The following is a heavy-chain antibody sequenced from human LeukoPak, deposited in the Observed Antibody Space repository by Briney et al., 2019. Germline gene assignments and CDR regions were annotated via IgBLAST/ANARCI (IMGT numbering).Heavy chain of an antibody. Sequence: GGSLRLSCAASGFTFNNAWMSWVCQAPGKGLEWVANIKQDGSGEYYVDSVKGRFTISRDNAKNSLYLQMSSLRAEDTAVYFCARDLGWSRFGTDVWGQGTTVTVSS. D-gene: IGHD3-3*01. V-gene: IGHV3-7*03. J-gene: IGHJ6*02. CDR1: GFTFNNAW. CDR2: IKQDGSGE. CDR3: ARDLGWSRFGTDV.